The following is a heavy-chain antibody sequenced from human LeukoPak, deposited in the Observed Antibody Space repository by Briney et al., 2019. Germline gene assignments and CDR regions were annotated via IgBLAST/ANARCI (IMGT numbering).Heavy chain of an antibody. J-gene: IGHJ4*02. CDR2: INPNSGGT. V-gene: IGHV1-2*02. D-gene: IGHD3-16*02. Sequence: GASVKVSCKASGYTFTGYYMHWVRQAPGQGLEWMGWINPNSGGTNYAQKFQGRVTMTRDTSISTAYMELSRLRSDDTAVYYCARTTFGGVIVTYYFDYRGQGTLVTVSS. CDR3: ARTTFGGVIVTYYFDY. CDR1: GYTFTGYY.